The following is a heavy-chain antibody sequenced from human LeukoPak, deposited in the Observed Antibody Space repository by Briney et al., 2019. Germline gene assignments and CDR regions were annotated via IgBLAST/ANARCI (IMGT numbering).Heavy chain of an antibody. D-gene: IGHD6-13*01. V-gene: IGHV3-21*01. CDR2: ISSSSSYI. CDR3: AEIHSRKSAFDI. Sequence: KSEGSLRLSCAASGFTFSSYSMNWVRQAPGKGLEWVSFISSSSSYIYYADSVKGRFTISRDNAKNSLYLQMNSLRAEDTAVYYCAEIHSRKSAFDIWGQGTMVTVSS. J-gene: IGHJ3*02. CDR1: GFTFSSYS.